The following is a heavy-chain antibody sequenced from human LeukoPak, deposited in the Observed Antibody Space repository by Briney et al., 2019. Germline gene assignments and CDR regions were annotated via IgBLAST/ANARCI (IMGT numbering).Heavy chain of an antibody. V-gene: IGHV4-39*07. J-gene: IGHJ2*01. D-gene: IGHD2-2*01. CDR2: IYYSGIT. CDR1: GGSLISGGSY. CDR3: SRRDCSQTSCRYWNFDL. Sequence: SETLSLTCTVSGGSLISGGSYWGWIRQPPGKGLEWIGSIYYSGITYYNLTLRGRVTISVNPSQNQFSLKLSSVTAADTAVYYCSRRDCSQTSCRYWNFDLWGRGTLLSVSS.